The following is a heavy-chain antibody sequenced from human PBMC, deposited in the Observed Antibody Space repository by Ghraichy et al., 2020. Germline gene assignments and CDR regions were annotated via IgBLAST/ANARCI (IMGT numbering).Heavy chain of an antibody. D-gene: IGHD2-2*01. Sequence: ASVKVSCKASGYTFSSYYMHWVRQAPGQGLEWMGIINPSGGSTSYAQKFQGRVTITRDTSTSTVYMELSSLRSDDTAVYYCARKESPAYYYYGMDVWGQGTTVTVSS. J-gene: IGHJ6*02. CDR3: ARKESPAYYYYGMDV. V-gene: IGHV1-46*01. CDR2: INPSGGST. CDR1: GYTFSSYY.